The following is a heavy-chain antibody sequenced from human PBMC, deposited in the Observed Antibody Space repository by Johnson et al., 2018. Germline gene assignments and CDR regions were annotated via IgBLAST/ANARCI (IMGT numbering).Heavy chain of an antibody. CDR3: ARGEKWNYLVYGMDI. CDR1: GFTFSSYD. CDR2: IGTAGDT. J-gene: IGHJ6*02. D-gene: IGHD1-7*01. V-gene: IGHV3-13*01. Sequence: VQLVESGGGLVQPGGSLRLSCAASGFTFSSYDMHWVRQATGKGLEWVSAIGTAGDTYYPGSVKGRFTISRENAKNSLYLQMNSLRAEDTAVYYCARGEKWNYLVYGMDIWGQGTTVTVSS.